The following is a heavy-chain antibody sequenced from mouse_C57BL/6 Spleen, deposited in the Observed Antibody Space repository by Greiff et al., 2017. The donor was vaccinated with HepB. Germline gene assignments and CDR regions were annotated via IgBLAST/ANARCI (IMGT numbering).Heavy chain of an antibody. J-gene: IGHJ4*01. CDR2: IYPGSGST. V-gene: IGHV1-55*01. CDR1: GYTFTSYW. Sequence: QVQLQQPGAELVKPGASVKMSCKASGYTFTSYWITWVKQRPGQGLEWIGDIYPGSGSTNYNEKFKSKATLTVDTSSSTAYMQLSSLTSEDSAVYYCARLGFYYYGPRGNYYAMEYWGQGTSVTVSS. D-gene: IGHD1-1*01. CDR3: ARLGFYYYGPRGNYYAMEY.